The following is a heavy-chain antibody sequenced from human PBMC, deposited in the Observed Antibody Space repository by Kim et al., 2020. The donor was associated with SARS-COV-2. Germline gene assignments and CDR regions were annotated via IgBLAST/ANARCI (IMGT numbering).Heavy chain of an antibody. V-gene: IGHV1-46*01. CDR3: ARRDGYNIGGWYYYYGMDV. CDR1: GYTFTSYY. J-gene: IGHJ6*02. Sequence: ASVKVSCKASGYTFTSYYMHWVRQAPGQGLEWMGIINPSGGSTSYAQKFQGRVTMTRDTSTSTVYMELSSLRSEDTAVYYCARRDGYNIGGWYYYYGMDVWGQGTTVTVSS. D-gene: IGHD3-16*01. CDR2: INPSGGST.